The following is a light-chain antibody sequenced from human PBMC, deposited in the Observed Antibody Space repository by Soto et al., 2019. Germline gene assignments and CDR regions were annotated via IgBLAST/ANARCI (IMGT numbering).Light chain of an antibody. CDR1: QSISSW. Sequence: DIPMTQSPSTLSASVGDRVTITCRASQSISSWLAWYQQKPGKAPKLLIYLASSLESGAPSRFSGSGSGTEFTLTISSLQPDDFATYYCQHYNSYFTWTFGQGTKVELK. V-gene: IGKV1-5*03. CDR3: QHYNSYFTWT. J-gene: IGKJ1*01. CDR2: LAS.